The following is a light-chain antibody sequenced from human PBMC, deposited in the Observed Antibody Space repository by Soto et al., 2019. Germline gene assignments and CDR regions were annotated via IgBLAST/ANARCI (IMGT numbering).Light chain of an antibody. Sequence: EIVLTQSPGTLSLSPGERATLSCRASQSVSNNYLAWYQQKPGQAPRLLLYEASIRATGIPARFSGDGSGTEFTLTISSLQPEDFAVYYCQQYNDWPFTFGPGTKVDIK. J-gene: IGKJ3*01. CDR2: EAS. CDR1: QSVSNN. CDR3: QQYNDWPFT. V-gene: IGKV3-15*01.